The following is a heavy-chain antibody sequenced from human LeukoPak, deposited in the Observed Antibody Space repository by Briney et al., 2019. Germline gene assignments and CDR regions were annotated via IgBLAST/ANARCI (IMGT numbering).Heavy chain of an antibody. Sequence: ASVKVSCKASGYTFTSYGIGWVRQAPGQGLEWMGWISAYNGNTNYAQKLQGRVTMTTDTSTSTAYMELRSVRSDDTAVYYCARGDFDWLLFSFSGYYGMDVWGQGTTVTVSS. CDR2: ISAYNGNT. CDR3: ARGDFDWLLFSFSGYYGMDV. J-gene: IGHJ6*02. V-gene: IGHV1-18*01. D-gene: IGHD3-9*01. CDR1: GYTFTSYG.